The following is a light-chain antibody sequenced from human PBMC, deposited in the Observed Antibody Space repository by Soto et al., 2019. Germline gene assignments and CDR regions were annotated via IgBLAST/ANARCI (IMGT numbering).Light chain of an antibody. J-gene: IGLJ1*01. V-gene: IGLV2-14*01. CDR2: EVS. Sequence: QSVLTQPASVSGSPGQSITISCTGTSNNYVSWYQQHPGKAPELIIYEVSNRPSKISDRFSGSKSGSTASLTIPGLQAEDEATYYCSSFTSTTTLYVFGAGTRSPS. CDR1: SNNY. CDR3: SSFTSTTTLYV.